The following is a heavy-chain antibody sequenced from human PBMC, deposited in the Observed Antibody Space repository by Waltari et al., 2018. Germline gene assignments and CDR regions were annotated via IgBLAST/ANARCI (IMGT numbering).Heavy chain of an antibody. CDR1: GYTFTGYY. CDR2: INPNSGGT. J-gene: IGHJ6*04. CDR3: ARAPIFVVVPAATLDV. V-gene: IGHV1-2*06. D-gene: IGHD2-2*01. Sequence: QVQLVQSGAEVKKPGASVKVSCQASGYTFTGYYMHWVRQAPGQGLEWMGRINPNSGGTNYAQKFQGRVTMTRDTSISTAYMELSRLRSDDTAVYYCARAPIFVVVPAATLDVWGKGTTVTVSS.